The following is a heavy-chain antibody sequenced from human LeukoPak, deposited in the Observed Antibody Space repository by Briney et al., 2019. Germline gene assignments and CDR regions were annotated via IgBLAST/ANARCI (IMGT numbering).Heavy chain of an antibody. CDR3: ATLEDLTV. D-gene: IGHD4-11*01. CDR1: GFTFNSFG. CDR2: IWNDGSIK. J-gene: IGHJ4*02. V-gene: IGHV3-33*01. Sequence: GRSLRLSCVASGFTFNSFGMHWVRQAPGKGLERVAVIWNDGSIKYYADSVKGRFTISRDNSKNTLYLQMNSLRVEDTAVYYCATLEDLTVWGQGTLVTVSS.